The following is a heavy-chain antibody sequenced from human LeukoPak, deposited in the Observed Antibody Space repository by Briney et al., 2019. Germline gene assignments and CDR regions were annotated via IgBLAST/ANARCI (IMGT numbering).Heavy chain of an antibody. J-gene: IGHJ4*02. V-gene: IGHV3-30-3*01. Sequence: QPGGSLRLSCAASGFTFSSYAMHWVRQAPGKGLEWVAVISYDGSNKYYADSVKGRFTISRDNSKNALYLQMNSLRAEDTAVYYCAKAAEDYGDYDYWGQGTLVTVSS. CDR3: AKAAEDYGDYDY. D-gene: IGHD4-17*01. CDR2: ISYDGSNK. CDR1: GFTFSSYA.